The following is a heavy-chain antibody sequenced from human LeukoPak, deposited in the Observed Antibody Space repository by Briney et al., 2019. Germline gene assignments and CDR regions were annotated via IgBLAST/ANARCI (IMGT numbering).Heavy chain of an antibody. V-gene: IGHV4-39*01. Sequence: PSETLSLTCTVSGGSISSSSYYWGWIRQPPGKGLEWIGSIYYSGSTYYNPSLKSRVTISVDTSKNQFSLKLSSVTAADTAVYYFASPGYSSGWYVNYWGQGTLVTVSS. CDR2: IYYSGST. D-gene: IGHD6-19*01. CDR1: GGSISSSSYY. CDR3: ASPGYSSGWYVNY. J-gene: IGHJ4*02.